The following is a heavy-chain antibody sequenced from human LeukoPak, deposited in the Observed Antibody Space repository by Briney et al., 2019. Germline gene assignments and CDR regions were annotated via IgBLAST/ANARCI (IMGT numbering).Heavy chain of an antibody. Sequence: PSGTLSLTCGVSGGSITSTNYWTWVRQPPGKGLEWIGEVNLQGSTNYNPSLKSRVTMSVDTSKNQFSLKLSSVTAADTAVYYCARGLPYYFDYWGQGTLVTVSS. CDR3: ARGLPYYFDY. CDR1: GGSITSTNY. V-gene: IGHV4-4*02. CDR2: VNLQGST. J-gene: IGHJ4*02.